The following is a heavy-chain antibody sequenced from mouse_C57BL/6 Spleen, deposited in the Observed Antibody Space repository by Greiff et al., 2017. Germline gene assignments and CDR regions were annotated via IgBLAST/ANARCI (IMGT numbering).Heavy chain of an antibody. CDR1: GYTFTSYW. J-gene: IGHJ1*03. V-gene: IGHV1-53*01. Sequence: QVQLQQPGTELVKPGASVKLSCKASGYTFTSYWMHWVKQRPGQGLEWLGNINPSNGGTNYNEKFQSKATLTVDKSSSTAYMPLISLTSEDSAVDYCARSGWDGWYFDVWGTGTTVTVSS. CDR2: INPSNGGT. CDR3: ARSGWDGWYFDV. D-gene: IGHD4-1*01.